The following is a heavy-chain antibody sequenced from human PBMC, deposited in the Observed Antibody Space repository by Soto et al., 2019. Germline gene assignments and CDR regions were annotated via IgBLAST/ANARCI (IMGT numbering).Heavy chain of an antibody. D-gene: IGHD3-3*01. CDR1: GGSISSGGYY. V-gene: IGHV4-31*03. CDR3: ARDPRGVATTFYYGMDV. CDR2: IHSSGIT. Sequence: QVQLQESGPGLVKPSQTLSLTCTVSGGSISSGGYYWSWIRQFSGKGLEWIGYIHSSGITYYKPSLKSRVTRSLDTSKNQFSLRMTSATAADTALYYCARDPRGVATTFYYGMDVWGLGTTLTVSS. J-gene: IGHJ6*02.